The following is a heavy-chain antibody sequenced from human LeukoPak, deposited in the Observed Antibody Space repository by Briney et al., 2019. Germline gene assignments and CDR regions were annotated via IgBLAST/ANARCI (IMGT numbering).Heavy chain of an antibody. Sequence: ETLSLTCTVSGGSISSSSFYWGWIRQPPGKGLEWVSAISGSGSKTFYADSVKGRFTISRDNPKNTLYLQMNSLRPEDTAVYYCVKEPRGYSFSFDIWGQGTMVTVSS. J-gene: IGHJ3*02. D-gene: IGHD5-18*01. V-gene: IGHV3-23*01. CDR2: ISGSGSKT. CDR3: VKEPRGYSFSFDI. CDR1: GGSISSSS.